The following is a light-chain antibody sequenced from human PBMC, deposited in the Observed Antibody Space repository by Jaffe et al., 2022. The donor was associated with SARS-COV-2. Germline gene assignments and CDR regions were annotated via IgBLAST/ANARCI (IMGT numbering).Light chain of an antibody. CDR1: QGLVYSDGNIY. Sequence: DVVMTQSPLSLPVTLGQPASISCRSGQGLVYSDGNIYLHWFQQRPGQSPRRLIYEVSKRDSGVPDRFSGSGSGTDFTLKISRVEAEDVGVYYCMQGTHWPITFGQGTRLEIK. V-gene: IGKV2-30*01. J-gene: IGKJ5*01. CDR3: MQGTHWPIT. CDR2: EVS.